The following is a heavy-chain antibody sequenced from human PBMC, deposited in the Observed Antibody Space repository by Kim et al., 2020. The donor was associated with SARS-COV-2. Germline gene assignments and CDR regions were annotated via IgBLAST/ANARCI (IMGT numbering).Heavy chain of an antibody. Sequence: SPSDTGDPVKGRFTISRDIAKNSLYLQMNSLGDEDTAVYYCARDPHSVDYWGQGTLVTVSS. V-gene: IGHV3-48*02. CDR2: SPS. D-gene: IGHD2-15*01. J-gene: IGHJ4*02. CDR3: ARDPHSVDY.